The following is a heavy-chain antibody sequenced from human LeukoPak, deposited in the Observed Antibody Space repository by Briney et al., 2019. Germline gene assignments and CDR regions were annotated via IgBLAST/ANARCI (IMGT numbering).Heavy chain of an antibody. V-gene: IGHV4-59*11. Sequence: SETLSLTCTVAGGSISIHYWSWVRQPPGKGLEWIGYISYIGSTNYSPSLKSRVTISVDTSKNQFSLRLSSVTAADTAIYYCAGDQLALNAFDIWGQGTMVTVSS. J-gene: IGHJ3*02. CDR2: ISYIGST. CDR3: AGDQLALNAFDI. D-gene: IGHD1-1*01. CDR1: GGSISIHY.